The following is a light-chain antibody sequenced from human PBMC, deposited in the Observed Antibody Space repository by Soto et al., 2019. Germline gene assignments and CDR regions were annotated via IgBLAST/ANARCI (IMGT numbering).Light chain of an antibody. CDR3: AAWDVRFVV. Sequence: QSVLTQPPSASGTPGQMVTISCSGSRSSLGTNTVTWYQQLPGTAPKLIIYSDNQRPSGVPDRFSGSKSGTSASLAISALQSDDEAAYYCAAWDVRFVVFGGGTQLTVL. J-gene: IGLJ7*01. CDR2: SDN. CDR1: RSSLGTNT. V-gene: IGLV1-44*01.